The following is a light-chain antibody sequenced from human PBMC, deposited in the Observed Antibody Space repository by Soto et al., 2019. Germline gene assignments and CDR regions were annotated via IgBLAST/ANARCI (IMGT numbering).Light chain of an antibody. CDR2: DVS. V-gene: IGLV2-11*01. Sequence: QSALTQPRSVSGSPGQSVTFSCTGTNSDVGAYNYVSWYQQHPGKAPKLIIYDVSKRPSGVPDRISGSKSGNAASLTISGLQAEDEADYYCCSYAGSYTWLFGGGTKVTVL. J-gene: IGLJ3*02. CDR3: CSYAGSYTWL. CDR1: NSDVGAYNY.